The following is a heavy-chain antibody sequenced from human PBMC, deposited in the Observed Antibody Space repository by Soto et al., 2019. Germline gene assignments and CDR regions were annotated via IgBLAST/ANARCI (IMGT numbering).Heavy chain of an antibody. CDR1: GYSFTHYW. CDR3: ATYVDRQEDWFDP. CDR2: VNPRDSDT. V-gene: IGHV5-51*01. D-gene: IGHD5-12*01. Sequence: GESLKISCKGSGYSFTHYWIGWVRQMPGKGLEWMGVVNPRDSDTRYSPSFQGQVTISADKSTSTAYMELRSLRSDDTAVYYCATYVDRQEDWFDPWGQGTLVTVSS. J-gene: IGHJ5*02.